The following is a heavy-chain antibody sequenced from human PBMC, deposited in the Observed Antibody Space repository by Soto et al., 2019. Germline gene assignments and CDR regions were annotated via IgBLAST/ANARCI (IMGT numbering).Heavy chain of an antibody. CDR3: ASFDTVASGDY. CDR1: CGSISSGDYY. D-gene: IGHD3-10*01. CDR2: IYYSGST. J-gene: IGHJ4*02. Sequence: SETLSLTCTVSCGSISSGDYYWSWIRQPPGKGLEWIGYIYYSGSTYYNPSLKSRVTISVDTSKNQFSLKLSSVTAADTAFYYCASFDTVASGDYWGQGTLVTVSS. V-gene: IGHV4-30-4*01.